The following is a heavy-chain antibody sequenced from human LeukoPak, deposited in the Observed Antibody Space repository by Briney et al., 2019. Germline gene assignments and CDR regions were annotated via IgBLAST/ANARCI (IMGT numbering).Heavy chain of an antibody. CDR3: ARGAAIFYDAFDV. J-gene: IGHJ3*01. CDR2: IYYSGST. Sequence: KPSETLSLTCTVSGGSIRTHYWSWMRQSPGKEVEWIGYIYYSGSTNFNPSLKSRVTLSVDRPQSKFSLNLTSVTAADTAVYYCARGAAIFYDAFDVWGRGTMVTVSS. CDR1: GGSIRTHY. V-gene: IGHV4-59*11. D-gene: IGHD3-9*01.